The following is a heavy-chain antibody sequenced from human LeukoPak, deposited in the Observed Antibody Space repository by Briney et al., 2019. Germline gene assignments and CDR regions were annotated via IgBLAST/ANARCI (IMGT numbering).Heavy chain of an antibody. V-gene: IGHV3-23*01. D-gene: IGHD3-22*01. CDR1: GFTFSSYA. J-gene: IGHJ2*01. Sequence: GGSLRLSCAASGFTFSSYAMSWVRQAPGKGLEWVSAISSSGGSTYYADSVKGRFTISRDNSKNTLYLQMNSLRAEDTAVYYCAKAPPVTMIVVVALLYFDLWGRGTLVTVSS. CDR3: AKAPPVTMIVVVALLYFDL. CDR2: ISSSGGST.